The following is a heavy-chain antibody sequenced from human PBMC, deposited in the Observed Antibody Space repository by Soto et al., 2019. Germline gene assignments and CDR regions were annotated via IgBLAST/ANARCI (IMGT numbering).Heavy chain of an antibody. CDR2: FDPEDGET. Sequence: GASVKVSCKVSGYTLTELSMHWVRQAPGKGLEWMGGFDPEDGETIYAQKFQGRVTMTEDTSTDTAYMELSSLRSEDTAVYYCATDLVAGTNSPYYYYGMDVWGQGTTVTVSS. J-gene: IGHJ6*02. D-gene: IGHD1-7*01. V-gene: IGHV1-24*01. CDR3: ATDLVAGTNSPYYYYGMDV. CDR1: GYTLTELS.